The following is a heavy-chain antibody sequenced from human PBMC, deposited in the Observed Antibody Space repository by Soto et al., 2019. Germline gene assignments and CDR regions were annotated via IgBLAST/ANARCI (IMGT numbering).Heavy chain of an antibody. J-gene: IGHJ4*02. D-gene: IGHD6-19*01. CDR3: AKGGRQWLLTSDSNF. V-gene: IGHV3-23*01. CDR1: GFSFSSYA. CDR2: ISRSAGST. Sequence: GGSLRLSCAASGFSFSSYAMNWVRQAPGKGLEWVASISRSAGSTYYADSVKGRFTISRDNSKNTVSLEMTSLRAEDTAVYYCAKGGRQWLLTSDSNFCGQGALVTVSS.